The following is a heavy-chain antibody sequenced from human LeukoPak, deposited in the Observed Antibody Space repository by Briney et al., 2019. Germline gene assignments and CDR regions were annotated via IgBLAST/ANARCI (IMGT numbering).Heavy chain of an antibody. J-gene: IGHJ4*02. CDR2: ISQSGSDI. V-gene: IGHV3-11*01. Sequence: GGSLRLSCAASGFSFSDFYMSWIRQAPGKGLEWISYISQSGSDINYADSVRGRFTVSRDNAKNSLYLQMNSLRAEDTAVYYCARTARVGDYWGQGTLVTVPS. CDR1: GFSFSDFY. CDR3: ARTARVGDY. D-gene: IGHD5-18*01.